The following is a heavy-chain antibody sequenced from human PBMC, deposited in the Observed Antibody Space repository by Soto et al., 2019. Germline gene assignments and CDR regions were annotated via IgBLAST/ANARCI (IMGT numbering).Heavy chain of an antibody. CDR2: ISPKDGNT. CDR3: ATGENYYDSSGYSVFDY. V-gene: IGHV1-18*01. Sequence: GASVKVSCKASGYSFTSYGINWVRQAPGQGLEWMGWISPKDGNTLYAQKLQGRVTMTEDTSTDTAYMELSSLRSEDTAVYYCATGENYYDSSGYSVFDYWGQGTLVTVSS. J-gene: IGHJ4*02. CDR1: GYSFTSYG. D-gene: IGHD3-22*01.